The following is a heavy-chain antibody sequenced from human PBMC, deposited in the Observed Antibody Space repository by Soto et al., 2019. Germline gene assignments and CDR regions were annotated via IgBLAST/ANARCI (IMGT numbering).Heavy chain of an antibody. D-gene: IGHD2-2*01. CDR3: ATHLIPHAYDT. J-gene: IGHJ3*02. V-gene: IGHV5-51*01. Sequence: PGESLKISGRASGFQFSSHWIGWVRQVPGKGLEWMAFIYAIDSRVKYGPSFQGQVTFSVDKSISTAYVQWSSLRASDTAIYFCATHLIPHAYDTWGQGTMVTVSS. CDR1: GFQFSSHW. CDR2: IYAIDSRV.